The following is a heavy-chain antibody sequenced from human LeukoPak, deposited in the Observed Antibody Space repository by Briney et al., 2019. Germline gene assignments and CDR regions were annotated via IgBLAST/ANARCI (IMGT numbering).Heavy chain of an antibody. D-gene: IGHD6-19*01. V-gene: IGHV3-30*18. CDR3: AKEGQWLAYDYYYYMDV. CDR1: GFTFSSYW. J-gene: IGHJ6*03. CDR2: ISYDGSNK. Sequence: GGSLRLSCAASGFTFSSYWMSWVRQAPGKGLEWVAVISYDGSNKYYADSVKGRFTISRDNSKNTLYLQMNSLRAEDTAVYYCAKEGQWLAYDYYYYMDVWGKGTTVTVSS.